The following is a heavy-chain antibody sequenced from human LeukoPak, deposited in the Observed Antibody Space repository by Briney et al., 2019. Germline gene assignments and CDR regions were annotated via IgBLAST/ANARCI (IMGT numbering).Heavy chain of an antibody. CDR2: IKPDGSEK. Sequence: GGSLRLSCAASGFTFSTYWMTWVRQSPGKGLEWVANIKPDGSEKYFVDSVKGRFTISRDNAKDALYLEMNSLRAEDTAEYFCARERMYSGSGSTYPYYDYWGQGTLVTVSS. D-gene: IGHD3-10*01. J-gene: IGHJ4*02. V-gene: IGHV3-7*01. CDR3: ARERMYSGSGSTYPYYDY. CDR1: GFTFSTYW.